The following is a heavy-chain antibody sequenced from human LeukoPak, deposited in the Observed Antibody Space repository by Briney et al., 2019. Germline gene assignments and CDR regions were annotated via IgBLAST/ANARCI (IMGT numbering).Heavy chain of an antibody. CDR3: AKESEAAASFDY. V-gene: IGHV3-43*02. Sequence: GGSLRLSCTASGFTFGDYAMSWVRQAPGKGLEWVSAISGSGGSTYYADSVKGRFTISRDNSKNSLYLQMNSLRTEDTALYYCAKESEAAASFDYWGQGTLVTVSS. CDR1: GFTFGDYA. CDR2: ISGSGGST. J-gene: IGHJ4*02. D-gene: IGHD6-13*01.